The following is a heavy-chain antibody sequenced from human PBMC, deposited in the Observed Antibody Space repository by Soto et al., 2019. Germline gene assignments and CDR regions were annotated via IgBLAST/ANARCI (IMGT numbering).Heavy chain of an antibody. J-gene: IGHJ6*02. V-gene: IGHV5-10-1*01. Sequence: PGESLKISCKASGYSFTSYWITWVRQMPGKGLEWMGRIDPSDSYINYSPSFQGHVTISADKSIGTAYLQWSSLKASDTAMYYCARQGDIVLMVNGMDVWGQGTTVTVSS. CDR2: IDPSDSYI. D-gene: IGHD2-8*01. CDR3: ARQGDIVLMVNGMDV. CDR1: GYSFTSYW.